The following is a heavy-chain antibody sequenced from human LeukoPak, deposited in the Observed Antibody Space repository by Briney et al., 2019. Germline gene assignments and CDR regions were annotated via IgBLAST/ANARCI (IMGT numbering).Heavy chain of an antibody. D-gene: IGHD5-24*01. CDR1: GLTVSNNY. CDR3: VREQFSHTSNYFDN. Sequence: PGGSLRLSCAASGLTVSNNYMSWVRQAPGQGLEWVSVIYSGGRTYYADSVKGRFTISRDNNNSSLSLQMRRLTTEDTAFYYCVREQFSHTSNYFDNWGQGILVTVSS. J-gene: IGHJ4*02. CDR2: IYSGGRT. V-gene: IGHV3-53*05.